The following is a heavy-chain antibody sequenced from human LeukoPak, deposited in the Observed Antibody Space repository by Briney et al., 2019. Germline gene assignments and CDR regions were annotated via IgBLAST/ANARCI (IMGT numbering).Heavy chain of an antibody. CDR3: AKDPNFYYCMDV. CDR1: GFTFSSYG. V-gene: IGHV3-23*01. J-gene: IGHJ6*03. CDR2: ISGSGGST. Sequence: GGSLRLSCAASGFTFSSYGMSWVRQAPGKGLEWVSAISGSGGSTYYADSVKGRFTISRDNSKNTLYLQMNSLRAEDTAVYYCAKDPNFYYCMDVWGKGTTVTASS.